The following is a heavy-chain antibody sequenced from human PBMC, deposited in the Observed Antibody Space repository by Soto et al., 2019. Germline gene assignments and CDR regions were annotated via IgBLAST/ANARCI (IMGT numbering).Heavy chain of an antibody. CDR3: AREGVGFWSGYYPLDY. J-gene: IGHJ4*02. V-gene: IGHV3-64*01. CDR1: GFTFSSYA. Sequence: GGSLRLSCAASGFTFSSYAMHWVRQAPGKGLEYVSAISTNGGSTYYTNSVKGRFTISRDNSKNTLYLQMGSLRAEDMAVYYCAREGVGFWSGYYPLDYWGQGTLVTVSS. CDR2: ISTNGGST. D-gene: IGHD3-3*01.